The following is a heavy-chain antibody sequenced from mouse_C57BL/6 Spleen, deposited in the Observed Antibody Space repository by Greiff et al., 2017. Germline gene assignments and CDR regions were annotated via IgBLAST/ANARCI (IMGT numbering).Heavy chain of an antibody. V-gene: IGHV1-64*01. CDR1: GSTFTSYW. CDR2: IHPNSGST. J-gene: IGHJ1*03. CDR3: ARYVYCSSYEYFAV. Sequence: VQLQQPGAELVKPGASVKLSCTASGSTFTSYWMHWVKQSPGQGLEWIGMIHPNSGSTNYNEKFKSKSTLTVDKSSSTSYLQLSSLTSEDAAVYYCARYVYCSSYEYFAVWGTGTPVTVSA. D-gene: IGHD1-1*01.